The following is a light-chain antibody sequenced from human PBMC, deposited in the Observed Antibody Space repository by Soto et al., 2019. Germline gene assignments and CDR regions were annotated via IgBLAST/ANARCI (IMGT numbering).Light chain of an antibody. CDR3: SSYTSRSTLVV. Sequence: QSALTQPASVSGSPGQSITISCTGTSSDVGGYNYVSWYQQQQGKAPKLMIYDVSNRPSGVSNRFSGSKSGSTASLIISGLQAEDEADYYCSSYTSRSTLVVFGGGTKVTVL. CDR2: DVS. J-gene: IGLJ2*01. CDR1: SSDVGGYNY. V-gene: IGLV2-14*03.